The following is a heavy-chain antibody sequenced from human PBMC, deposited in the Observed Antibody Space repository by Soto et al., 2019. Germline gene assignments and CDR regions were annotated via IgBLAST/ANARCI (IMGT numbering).Heavy chain of an antibody. J-gene: IGHJ4*02. V-gene: IGHV4-34*01. CDR3: ARGIAMKLVVHSDASDKYYLDS. Sequence: SETLSLTCAVYGGSFSGYYWSWIRQPPGKGLEWIGEINHSGSTNYNPSLKNRVTISVDTSKNQFSLKMTSVAAADTAMYYCARGIAMKLVVHSDASDKYYLDSWGQGTLVTVSS. CDR1: GGSFSGYY. CDR2: INHSGST. D-gene: IGHD3-22*01.